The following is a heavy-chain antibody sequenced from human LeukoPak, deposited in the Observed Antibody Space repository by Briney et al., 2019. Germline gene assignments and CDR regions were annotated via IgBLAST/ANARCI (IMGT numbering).Heavy chain of an antibody. CDR3: AKSFVAGELTIQLWLEYYFDY. J-gene: IGHJ4*02. CDR2: ISGSGGST. CDR1: GFTFSSYA. V-gene: IGHV3-23*01. Sequence: EAGGSLRLSCAASGFTFSSYAMSWVRQAPGKGLEWVSAISGSGGSTYYADSVKGRFTISRDNSKNTLYLQMNSLRAEDTAVYYCAKSFVAGELTIQLWLEYYFDYWGQGTLVTVSS. D-gene: IGHD5-18*01.